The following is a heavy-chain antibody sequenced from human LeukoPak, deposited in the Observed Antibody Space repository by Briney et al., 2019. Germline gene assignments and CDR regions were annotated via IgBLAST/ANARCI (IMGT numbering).Heavy chain of an antibody. V-gene: IGHV1-8*01. CDR2: MNPNTGNA. Sequence: ASVKVSCKASGYTFTSYDINWGRHAPGQGLEWMGWMNPNTGNARYTQKIHGRDTMTRNNFISTAYMELTSFRSENTAVDYCARAHYDMWTCYDDAFDIWGQGTMVTVSS. CDR1: GYTFTSYD. D-gene: IGHD3-9*01. J-gene: IGHJ3*02. CDR3: ARAHYDMWTCYDDAFDI.